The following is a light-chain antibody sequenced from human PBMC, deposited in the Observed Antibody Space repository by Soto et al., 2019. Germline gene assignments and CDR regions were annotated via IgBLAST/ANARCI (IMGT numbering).Light chain of an antibody. V-gene: IGKV1-27*01. Sequence: DIQMTQSPSSLSASVGDRVTITCRASQGISNYLAWYQQKPGKVPKLLIYAASTLQSGVPSRFSGSGSGTDSTLTISSLQPEDVATYYCQNFNSAPPVTFGPGTKVDIK. CDR2: AAS. CDR1: QGISNY. J-gene: IGKJ3*01. CDR3: QNFNSAPPVT.